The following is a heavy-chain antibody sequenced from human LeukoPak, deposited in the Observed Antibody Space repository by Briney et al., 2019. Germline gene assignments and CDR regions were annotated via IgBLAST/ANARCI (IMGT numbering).Heavy chain of an antibody. J-gene: IGHJ4*02. D-gene: IGHD1-26*01. V-gene: IGHV4-34*01. CDR3: ARGQPLVGATDY. CDR2: INHSGST. CDR1: GGSFSGYY. Sequence: SETLSLTCAVYGGSFSGYYWSWIRQPPGKGLEWIGEINHSGSTNYNPSLKSRVTISVDTSKNQFSLKLTSVTAADTAVYYCARGQPLVGATDYWGQGTLVTVSS.